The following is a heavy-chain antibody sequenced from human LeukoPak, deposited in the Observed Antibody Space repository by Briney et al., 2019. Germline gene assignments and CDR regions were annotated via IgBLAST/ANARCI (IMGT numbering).Heavy chain of an antibody. V-gene: IGHV1-69*13. CDR2: IIPIFGTA. J-gene: IGHJ6*02. CDR3: ARVSIAARSPYYFGMDV. D-gene: IGHD6-6*01. CDR1: GGTFSSYA. Sequence: SVKVSCKASGGTFSSYAISWVRQAPGQGLEWMGGIIPIFGTANYAQKFQGRVTINADESTSTAYMELSSLRSEDTAVYYCARVSIAARSPYYFGMDVWGQGTTVTVSS.